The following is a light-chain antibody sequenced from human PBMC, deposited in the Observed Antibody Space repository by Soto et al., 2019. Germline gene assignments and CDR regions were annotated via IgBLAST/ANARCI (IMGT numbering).Light chain of an antibody. V-gene: IGKV1-5*02. J-gene: IGKJ1*01. CDR2: DAS. CDR3: QQFLTWT. Sequence: DIQMTQSPSTLSASVGDRVTIICRASQSISSWLAWYQQKPGKAPKLLIYDASSLESGVPSRFSGSGSGTEFTLTISSLQPDDFATYYCQQFLTWTFGQGTKVDIK. CDR1: QSISSW.